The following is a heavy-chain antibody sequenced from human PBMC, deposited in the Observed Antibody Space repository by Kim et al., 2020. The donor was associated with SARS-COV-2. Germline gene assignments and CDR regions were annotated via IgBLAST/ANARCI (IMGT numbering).Heavy chain of an antibody. CDR2: IYYSGST. Sequence: SETLSLTCTVSGGSISSGGYYWSWIRQHPGKGLEWIGYIYYSGSTYYNPSLKSRVTISVDTSKNQFSLKLSSVTAADTAVYYCAGDSKGVSGSYFVRRSHYYCYGMDVWGQGTTVTVS. V-gene: IGHV4-31*03. D-gene: IGHD3-10*01. CDR1: GGSISSGGYY. J-gene: IGHJ6*02. CDR3: AGDSKGVSGSYFVRRSHYYCYGMDV.